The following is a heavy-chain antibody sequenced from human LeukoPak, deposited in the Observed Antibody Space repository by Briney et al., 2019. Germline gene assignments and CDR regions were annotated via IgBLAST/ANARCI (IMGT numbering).Heavy chain of an antibody. CDR2: INHSGST. D-gene: IGHD3-22*01. Sequence: SETLSLTCAVYGGSFSGYYWRWIRQPPGKGLEWIGEINHSGSTNYNPSLKSRVTISVDTSKNQFSLKLSSVTAADTAVYYCAGTYYCDSSGYYYLDYWGQGTLVTVSS. CDR3: AGTYYCDSSGYYYLDY. CDR1: GGSFSGYY. V-gene: IGHV4-34*01. J-gene: IGHJ4*02.